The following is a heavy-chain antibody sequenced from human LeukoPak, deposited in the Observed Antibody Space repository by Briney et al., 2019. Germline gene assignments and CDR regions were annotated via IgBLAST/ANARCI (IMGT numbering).Heavy chain of an antibody. D-gene: IGHD1-26*01. V-gene: IGHV4-39*01. Sequence: SETLSLTCTVSGGSISSSSYYWGWIRQPPGKGLEWIGSIYYSGSTYYNPSLKSRVTISVDTSKNQFSLKLSSVTAADTAVYYCARHPAPADLYSGSYAPYGPYFDYWGQGTLVTVSS. CDR3: ARHPAPADLYSGSYAPYGPYFDY. J-gene: IGHJ4*02. CDR2: IYYSGST. CDR1: GGSISSSSYY.